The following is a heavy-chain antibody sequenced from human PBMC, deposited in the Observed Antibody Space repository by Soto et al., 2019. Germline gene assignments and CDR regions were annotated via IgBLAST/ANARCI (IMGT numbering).Heavy chain of an antibody. Sequence: EVQLLESGGALVQPGGSLRVSCVASGFTFSTYAMGWVRQSPGKGLEWVSIISAVNSGTYYADSVKGRFTISRDNSKSTLYLQMNSLSAEDTAIYYCAKRQAVVGSVDYWGQGTLVTVSS. CDR2: ISAVNSGT. CDR1: GFTFSTYA. D-gene: IGHD3-10*01. J-gene: IGHJ4*02. CDR3: AKRQAVVGSVDY. V-gene: IGHV3-23*01.